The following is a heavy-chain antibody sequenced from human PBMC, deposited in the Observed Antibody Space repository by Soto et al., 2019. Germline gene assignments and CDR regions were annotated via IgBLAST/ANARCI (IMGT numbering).Heavy chain of an antibody. CDR2: ISSSSNTK. D-gene: IGHD4-17*01. V-gene: IGHV3-48*01. J-gene: IGHJ4*02. Sequence: EVQLVESGGGLVQPGGSLRLSCAASGFTFSSYNMNWVRQAPGKGLEWLSYISSSSNTKYYADSVNGRFTISRDNAKSSLYLQMNSLRAEDTAVYYCAREPYGDFSFDSWGQGTLVTVSS. CDR1: GFTFSSYN. CDR3: AREPYGDFSFDS.